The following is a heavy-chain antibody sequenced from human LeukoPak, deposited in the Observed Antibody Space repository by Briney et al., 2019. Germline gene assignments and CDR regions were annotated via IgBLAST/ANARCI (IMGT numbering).Heavy chain of an antibody. Sequence: GGPLRLSCAASGSTFTNAWMHWVRQAPGKGLVWVSRINSDGSSTSYADSVKGRFTISRDNAKNTLYLQMNSLRAEDTAVYYCASVYSRPWYWGQGTLVTVSS. D-gene: IGHD5-18*01. V-gene: IGHV3-74*01. J-gene: IGHJ4*02. CDR2: INSDGSST. CDR3: ASVYSRPWY. CDR1: GSTFTNAW.